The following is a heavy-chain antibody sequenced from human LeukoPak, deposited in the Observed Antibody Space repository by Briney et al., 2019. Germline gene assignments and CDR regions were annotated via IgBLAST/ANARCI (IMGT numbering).Heavy chain of an antibody. V-gene: IGHV3-7*01. CDR3: ARLTNILGSKFSGPKAFDI. J-gene: IGHJ3*02. CDR1: GFTLGTYW. Sequence: GGSLRLSCAASGFTLGTYWMTCVRQAPGKGLEWVANIKQDASGKYYGDSVKGRFTISRDNAKNSLYLQMNSLGVEDTAVYYCARLTNILGSKFSGPKAFDIWGQGTMVTVSS. D-gene: IGHD3-16*01. CDR2: IKQDASGK.